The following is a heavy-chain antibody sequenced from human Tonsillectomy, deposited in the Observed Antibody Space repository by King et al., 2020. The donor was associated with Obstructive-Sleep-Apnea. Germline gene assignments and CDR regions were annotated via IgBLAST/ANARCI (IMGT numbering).Heavy chain of an antibody. D-gene: IGHD4-23*01. Sequence: VQLVESGGGVVQSGTSLRLSCAASGFTLRNYCMHLVRQAPVKGLEWVALISYDGSNKYYADSVKGRFTISRDNSKNTVYLQMNSLRVEETAVYYCAKGSYPNTVLNAWGQGTLVTVSS. CDR1: GFTLRNYC. CDR3: AKGSYPNTVLNA. J-gene: IGHJ5*02. CDR2: ISYDGSNK. V-gene: IGHV3-30*18.